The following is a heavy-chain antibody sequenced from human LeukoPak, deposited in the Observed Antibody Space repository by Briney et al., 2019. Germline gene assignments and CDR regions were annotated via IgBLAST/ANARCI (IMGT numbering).Heavy chain of an antibody. J-gene: IGHJ4*02. CDR3: ARDPGFSVAR. Sequence: GRSLRLSCASSGFRFNNYAMHWVRQPPGTGLEWVAVISKDGIQEYYADSVKGRFTISRDNARNSLYLQMNNLTVEDTAVYYCARDPGFSVARWGQGSLVFVPS. D-gene: IGHD3-3*01. CDR1: GFRFNNYA. V-gene: IGHV3-30*04. CDR2: ISKDGIQE.